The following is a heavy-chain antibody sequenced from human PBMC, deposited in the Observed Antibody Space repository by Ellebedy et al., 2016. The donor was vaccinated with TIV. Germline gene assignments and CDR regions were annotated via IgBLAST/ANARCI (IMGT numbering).Heavy chain of an antibody. CDR3: ASGLGVTSFDY. CDR1: GYSHTIYG. CDR2: ISAYNGNT. J-gene: IGHJ4*02. V-gene: IGHV1-18*01. D-gene: IGHD1-26*01. Sequence: ASVKVSCXASGYSHTIYGISWVRQAPGQGLEWMGWISAYNGNTSYAQKPQKLQGRVTMTTDPPTSTAYMELTSLGSDDTAVYYCASGLGVTSFDYWGQGTLVTVSS.